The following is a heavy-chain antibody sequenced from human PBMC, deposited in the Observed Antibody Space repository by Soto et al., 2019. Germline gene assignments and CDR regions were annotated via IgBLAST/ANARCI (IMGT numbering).Heavy chain of an antibody. CDR1: GFTFDDYA. D-gene: IGHD6-13*01. CDR2: ISWNSGTI. J-gene: IGHJ6*02. V-gene: IGHV3-9*01. CDR3: AKDMRGGSSSSRYYHGLDD. Sequence: EVQLVESGGGLVQPGRSLRLSCAASGFTFDDYAMHWVRQAPGKGLEWVSGISWNSGTIVYADSVKGRFTISRDNAKNSLYLQMNSLRGEDTALYYCAKDMRGGSSSSRYYHGLDDWGQGTTVTVSS.